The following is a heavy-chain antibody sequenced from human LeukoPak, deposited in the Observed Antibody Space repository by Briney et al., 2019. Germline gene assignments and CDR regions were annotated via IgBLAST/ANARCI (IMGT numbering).Heavy chain of an antibody. CDR1: GFTFSNYW. CDR3: ARDGQLLDY. V-gene: IGHV3-7*01. CDR2: IKQDRSEK. J-gene: IGHJ4*02. D-gene: IGHD6-6*01. Sequence: GSLRLSCAASGFTFSNYWMSWVRQAPGKGLEWVANIKQDRSEKYYVDSVKGRFTISRDNAKNSLYLQMNSLRAEDTAVYYCARDGQLLDYWGQGTLVTVSS.